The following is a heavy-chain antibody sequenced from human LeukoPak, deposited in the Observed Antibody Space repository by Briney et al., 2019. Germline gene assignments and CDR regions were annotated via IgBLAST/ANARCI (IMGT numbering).Heavy chain of an antibody. D-gene: IGHD2-2*01. Sequence: KPSETLSPTCTVSGGSISSGGYYWSWIRQHPGKGLEWIGYIYYSGSTYYNPSLKSRVTISVDTSKNQFSLKLSSVTAADTAVYYCARTKVPGVPEGWFDPWGQGTLVTVSS. CDR2: IYYSGST. J-gene: IGHJ5*02. V-gene: IGHV4-31*03. CDR3: ARTKVPGVPEGWFDP. CDR1: GGSISSGGYY.